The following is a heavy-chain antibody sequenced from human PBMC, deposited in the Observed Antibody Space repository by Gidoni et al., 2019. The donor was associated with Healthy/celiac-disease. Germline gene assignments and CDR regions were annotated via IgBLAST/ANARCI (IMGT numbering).Heavy chain of an antibody. CDR3: ARGSMTTVFDY. Sequence: QVQLVESGGGVVQPGRSLRLSCAASGFTFSSYAMHWVRQAPGKGLEWVAVISYDGSNKYYADSVKGRFTISRDNSKNTMYLQMNSLRAEDTAVYYCARGSMTTVFDYWGQGTLVTVSS. J-gene: IGHJ4*02. D-gene: IGHD4-17*01. CDR1: GFTFSSYA. CDR2: ISYDGSNK. V-gene: IGHV3-30*01.